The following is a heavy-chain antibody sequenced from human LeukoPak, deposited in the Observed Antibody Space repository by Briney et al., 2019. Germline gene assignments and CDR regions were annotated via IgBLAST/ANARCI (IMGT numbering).Heavy chain of an antibody. CDR1: GFTFSSYA. Sequence: QPGRSLRLSCAASGFTFSSYAMHWVRQTPGEGLEWVAVISYDGSNKYYADSVKGRFTISRDNSKNTLYLQMNSLRAEDTAVYYCAPDLGDYWGQGTLVTVSS. CDR2: ISYDGSNK. V-gene: IGHV3-30-3*01. CDR3: APDLGDY. J-gene: IGHJ4*02.